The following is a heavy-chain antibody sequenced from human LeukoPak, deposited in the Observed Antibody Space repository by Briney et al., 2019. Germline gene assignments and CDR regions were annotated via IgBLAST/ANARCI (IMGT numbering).Heavy chain of an antibody. V-gene: IGHV3-30*04. CDR1: GFTFSSYA. J-gene: IGHJ4*02. Sequence: PGGSLRLSCAASGFTFSSYAMHWVRQAPGKGLEWVAVISYDGSNKYYADSVKGRFTISRDISKNTLYLQMNSLRAEDTAVYYCARGEYGSGYYFDYWGQGTLVTVSS. D-gene: IGHD3-10*01. CDR3: ARGEYGSGYYFDY. CDR2: ISYDGSNK.